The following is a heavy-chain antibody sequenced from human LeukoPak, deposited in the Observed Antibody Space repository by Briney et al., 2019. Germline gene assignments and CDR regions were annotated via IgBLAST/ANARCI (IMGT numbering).Heavy chain of an antibody. CDR2: IAYNGGRK. D-gene: IGHD3-22*01. Sequence: GGSLRLSCVGSGFRFSGYAIHWVRQAPGKGVEWVALIAYNGGRKDYADSVEGRFTIDRDNSKNTVYLQMNSLRPDDTAIYFCARQEARNYYYEGLDYWGQGNLVTVSS. CDR1: GFRFSGYA. V-gene: IGHV3-30*04. J-gene: IGHJ4*02. CDR3: ARQEARNYYYEGLDY.